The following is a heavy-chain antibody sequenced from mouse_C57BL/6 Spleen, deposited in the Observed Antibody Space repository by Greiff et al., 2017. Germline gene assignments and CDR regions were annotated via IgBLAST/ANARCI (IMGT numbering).Heavy chain of an antibody. CDR3: ASPLYYDYSWFAY. V-gene: IGHV2-2*01. D-gene: IGHD2-4*01. CDR2: IWSGGST. Sequence: QVQLKESGPGLVQPSQSLSITCTVSGFSLTSYGVHWVRQSPGKGLEWLGVIWSGGSTDYNAAFISRLSISKDNSKGQVFFKMNSLQADDTAIYYCASPLYYDYSWFAYWGQGTLVTVSA. CDR1: GFSLTSYG. J-gene: IGHJ3*01.